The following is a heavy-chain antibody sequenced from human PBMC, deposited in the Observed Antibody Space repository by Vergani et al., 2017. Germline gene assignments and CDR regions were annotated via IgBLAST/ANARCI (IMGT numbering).Heavy chain of an antibody. Sequence: QVQLQQWGAGLLKPSETLSLTCAVYGGSFSGYYWSWIRQPPGKGLEWIGEINHSGSTNYNPSLKSRVTISVDTSRNQFSLKLSSVSAADTAVYYCARDRERAFDIWGQGTMVTV. J-gene: IGHJ3*02. CDR3: ARDRERAFDI. CDR1: GGSFSGYY. CDR2: INHSGST. D-gene: IGHD1-26*01. V-gene: IGHV4-34*01.